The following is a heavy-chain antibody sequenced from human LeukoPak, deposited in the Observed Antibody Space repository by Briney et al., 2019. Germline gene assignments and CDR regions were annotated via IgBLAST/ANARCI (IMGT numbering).Heavy chain of an antibody. V-gene: IGHV4-39*07. CDR2: INHSGST. CDR1: GGSISSSSYY. J-gene: IGHJ4*02. D-gene: IGHD3-22*01. CDR3: GFGGYYYGYFDY. Sequence: PSETLSLTCTVSGGSISSSSYYWGWIRQPPGKGLEWIGEINHSGSTNYNPSLKSRVTISVDTSKNQFSLKLSSVTAADTAVYYCGFGGYYYGYFDYWGQGTLVTVSS.